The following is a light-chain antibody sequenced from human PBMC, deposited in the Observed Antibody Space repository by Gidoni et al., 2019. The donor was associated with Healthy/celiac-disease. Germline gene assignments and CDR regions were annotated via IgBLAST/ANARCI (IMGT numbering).Light chain of an antibody. Sequence: PGTLSLSPGERATLSCRDSQSVSSSYLAWYQQKPGQAPRLLIYGASSRATGIPDRFSGSGSGTDFTLTISRLEPEDFAVYYCQQYGSSRTFGQGTKVEIK. CDR2: GAS. J-gene: IGKJ1*01. CDR1: QSVSSSY. V-gene: IGKV3-20*01. CDR3: QQYGSSRT.